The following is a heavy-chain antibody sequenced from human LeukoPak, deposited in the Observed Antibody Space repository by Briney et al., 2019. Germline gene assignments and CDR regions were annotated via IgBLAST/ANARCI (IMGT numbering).Heavy chain of an antibody. J-gene: IGHJ3*02. CDR2: IYYSGST. Sequence: PSETLSLTCTVSGGSISSYYWSWIRQPPGKGLEWIGYIYYSGSTNYNPSLKSRVTISVDTSKNQFSLKLSSVTAADTAVYYCARRIQLGSAFDIWGQGTMVTVSS. CDR3: ARRIQLGSAFDI. D-gene: IGHD5-18*01. CDR1: GGSISSYY. V-gene: IGHV4-59*08.